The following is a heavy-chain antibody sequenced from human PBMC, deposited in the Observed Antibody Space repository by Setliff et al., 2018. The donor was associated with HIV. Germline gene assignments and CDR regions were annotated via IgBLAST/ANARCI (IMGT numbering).Heavy chain of an antibody. CDR3: ARDAGYIGTSWNY. Sequence: EASVKVSCKASGYTFTSYYMHWVRQAPGQGLEWMGIINPNGGTTNYARKFQGRVTMTRDTTTSTVYMQLSSLRSEDTAVYYCARDAGYIGTSWNYWGQGTLVTVSS. V-gene: IGHV1-46*01. CDR1: GYTFTSYY. D-gene: IGHD5-12*01. J-gene: IGHJ4*02. CDR2: INPNGGTT.